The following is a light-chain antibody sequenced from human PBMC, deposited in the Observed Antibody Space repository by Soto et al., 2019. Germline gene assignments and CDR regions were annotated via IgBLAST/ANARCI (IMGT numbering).Light chain of an antibody. J-gene: IGKJ5*01. V-gene: IGKV3-11*01. CDR1: QSFRGL. CDR2: DAY. Sequence: EVVLTQSPVTLSLSPGERATLSCRASQSFRGLLAWYQQKPGQAPRLLIYDAYNRATGIPPRFSGSGSGTDFTLTISSLEPEDSAVYYXXXXHMWPITFGQGTRLEIK. CDR3: XXXHMWPIT.